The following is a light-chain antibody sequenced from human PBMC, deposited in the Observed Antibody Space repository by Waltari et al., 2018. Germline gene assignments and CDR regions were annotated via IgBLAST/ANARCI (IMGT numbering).Light chain of an antibody. CDR3: QHYYDKPFT. CDR1: QNIYSN. V-gene: IGKV1-6*01. Sequence: IQMTQSPSALSASVGDRVTISCRASQNIYSNLAWYQQKPGKAPKLLIYAASSLQSGIPSRFSGSGSGTEFTLTISSLQPEDSAAYYCQHYYDKPFTFGPGTKLAIE. CDR2: AAS. J-gene: IGKJ3*01.